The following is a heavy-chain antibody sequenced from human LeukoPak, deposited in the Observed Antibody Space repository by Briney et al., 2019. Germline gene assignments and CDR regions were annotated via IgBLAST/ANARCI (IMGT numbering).Heavy chain of an antibody. CDR3: ARGQALSSGWFFYFDS. J-gene: IGHJ4*02. V-gene: IGHV4-39*07. D-gene: IGHD6-19*01. CDR2: IYSSGST. Sequence: SETLSLTCNVSGVSISSSSYYWGWIRQPPGKGLEWIGSIYSSGSTNYNPSLKSRVTISVDTSKNQFSLKLNSVTAADTAVYYCARGQALSSGWFFYFDSWGQGTLVTVSS. CDR1: GVSISSSSYY.